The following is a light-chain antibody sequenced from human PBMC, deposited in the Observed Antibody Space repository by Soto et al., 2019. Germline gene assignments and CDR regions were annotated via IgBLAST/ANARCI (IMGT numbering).Light chain of an antibody. CDR3: QQSYSTPPT. Sequence: DIQMTPSPSSLSASVGDRVTITCRASQSISSYLNWYQLKPGKAPNLLIYAASSLQGGVPSRFSGSGSGTDFTLTISSLQPEDFATYYCQQSYSTPPTFGQGTNLEIK. CDR1: QSISSY. CDR2: AAS. V-gene: IGKV1-39*01. J-gene: IGKJ2*01.